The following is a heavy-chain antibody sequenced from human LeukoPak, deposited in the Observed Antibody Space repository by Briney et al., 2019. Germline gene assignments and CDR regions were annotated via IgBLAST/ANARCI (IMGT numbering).Heavy chain of an antibody. Sequence: ASVKVSCKASGYTFTSYDINWVRQATGQGLEWMGWMNPNSGNTGYAQKFQGRVTITRNTSISTAYMELSSVTAADTAVYYCARESPDYYDNQFDYWGQGTLVTLSS. CDR1: GYTFTSYD. V-gene: IGHV1-8*03. CDR3: ARESPDYYDNQFDY. CDR2: MNPNSGNT. J-gene: IGHJ4*02. D-gene: IGHD3-22*01.